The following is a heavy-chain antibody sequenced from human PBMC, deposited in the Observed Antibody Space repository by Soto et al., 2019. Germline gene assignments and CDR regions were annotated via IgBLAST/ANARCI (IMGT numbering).Heavy chain of an antibody. CDR1: GYTFIDYY. CDR3: ATSRGHTTMAYDY. V-gene: IGHV1-2*04. J-gene: IGHJ4*02. D-gene: IGHD5-18*01. CDR2: INTNSGGT. Sequence: QVQLVQSGAEVKKPGASVKVSCKASGYTFIDYYIHWVRQAPGQGLEWMGWINTNSGGTNYAQKCQGWVTMTRDTSISTAYIEPSRLRSDDTAVYYCATSRGHTTMAYDYWGQGTPITVSP.